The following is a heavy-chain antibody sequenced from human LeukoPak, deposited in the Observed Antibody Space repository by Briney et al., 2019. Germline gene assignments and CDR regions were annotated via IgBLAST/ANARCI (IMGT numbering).Heavy chain of an antibody. D-gene: IGHD2-2*01. Sequence: ASVKVSCKASGYTFTNYGISWVRQAPGQGLEWMGWINTNTGNPTYAQGFTGRFVFSLDTSVSTAYLQISSLKAEDTAVYYCARDWGVVVPAAADDYYYMDVWGKGTTVTVSS. CDR1: GYTFTNYG. J-gene: IGHJ6*03. V-gene: IGHV7-4-1*02. CDR3: ARDWGVVVPAAADDYYYMDV. CDR2: INTNTGNP.